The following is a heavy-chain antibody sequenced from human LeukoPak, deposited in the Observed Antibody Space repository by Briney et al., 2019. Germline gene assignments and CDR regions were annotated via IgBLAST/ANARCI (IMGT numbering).Heavy chain of an antibody. D-gene: IGHD3-9*01. Sequence: GTSLRLSCAASGITFNAIHWVRQAPGKGLEWVALTWYDGRNKYYADSVKGRFTISIDNSKNMVYLHMNSLRAEDTAVYYCSRAREYYDILTGYSSYYFDYWGQGTLVTVSS. V-gene: IGHV3-33*01. CDR1: GITFNA. CDR3: SRAREYYDILTGYSSYYFDY. J-gene: IGHJ4*02. CDR2: TWYDGRNK.